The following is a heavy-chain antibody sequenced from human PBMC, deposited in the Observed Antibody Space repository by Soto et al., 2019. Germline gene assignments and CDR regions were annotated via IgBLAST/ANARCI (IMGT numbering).Heavy chain of an antibody. V-gene: IGHV4-39*01. CDR1: GGSFRSRDYY. CDR3: ARPGYSSSWYWFDS. J-gene: IGHJ5*01. D-gene: IGHD6-13*01. CDR2: MHYSGST. Sequence: SETLSLTCTVSGGSFRSRDYYWGWIRQPPNKGLEWIGSMHYSGSTFYNPSLKSRVTISVDTSKNQFSLKLTSVTAADTAVYYCARPGYSSSWYWFDSWGQGTLVTV.